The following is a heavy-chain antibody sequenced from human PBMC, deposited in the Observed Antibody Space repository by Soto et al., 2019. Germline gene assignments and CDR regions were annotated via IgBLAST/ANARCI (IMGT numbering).Heavy chain of an antibody. V-gene: IGHV3-23*01. CDR2: ISGSGDST. J-gene: IGHJ1*01. CDR3: AKGVPGIAVAGTGYFQH. CDR1: GFTCSSYA. Sequence: EAQLLESGGGLVQPGGSLRLSCAASGFTCSSYAMSWVRQAPGKGLEWVSGISGSGDSTYYADSVKGRFTISRDNSKNTLYLQMNSLRAEDTAVYYCAKGVPGIAVAGTGYFQHWGQGTLVTVSS. D-gene: IGHD6-19*01.